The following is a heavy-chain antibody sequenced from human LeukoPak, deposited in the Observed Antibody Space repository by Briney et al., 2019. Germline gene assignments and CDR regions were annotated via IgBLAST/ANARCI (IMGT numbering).Heavy chain of an antibody. D-gene: IGHD1-26*01. Sequence: PGRSLRLSCAASGFTFSSYAMHWVRQAPGKGLEWVAVISYDGSNKYYADSVKGRFTISRDNSKNTLYLQMNSLRAEDTAVYYCAGDAEWELPADYWGQGNLVTVSS. V-gene: IGHV3-30-3*01. CDR2: ISYDGSNK. CDR3: AGDAEWELPADY. CDR1: GFTFSSYA. J-gene: IGHJ4*02.